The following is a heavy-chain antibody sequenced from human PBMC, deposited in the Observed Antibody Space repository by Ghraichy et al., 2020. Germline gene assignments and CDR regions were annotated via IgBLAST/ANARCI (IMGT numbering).Heavy chain of an antibody. V-gene: IGHV3-30*18. J-gene: IGHJ6*02. Sequence: GSLRLSCAASGFTFSSYGMHWVRQAPGKGLEWVAVISYDGSNKYYADSVKGRFTISRDNSKNTLYLQMNSLRAEDTAVYYCAKGLDARFGAKRHTYYYGMDVWGQGTTVTVSS. D-gene: IGHD3-10*01. CDR3: AKGLDARFGAKRHTYYYGMDV. CDR1: GFTFSSYG. CDR2: ISYDGSNK.